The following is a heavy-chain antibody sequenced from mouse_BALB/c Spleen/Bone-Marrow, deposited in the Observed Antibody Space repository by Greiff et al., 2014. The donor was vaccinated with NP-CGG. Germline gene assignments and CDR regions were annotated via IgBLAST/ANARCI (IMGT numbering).Heavy chain of an antibody. D-gene: IGHD1-1*01. Sequence: VKLQESGAELVKPGASVKLSCKTSGYTFTSYWIQWVKQRPGRGLGWIGEIFPGTGTTYYNEKFKGKATLTIDTSSSTAYMQLSSLTSEDSAVYFCARGGSRLRGYFDVWGAGTTVTVSS. CDR3: ARGGSRLRGYFDV. V-gene: IGHV1S132*01. CDR1: GYTFTSYW. J-gene: IGHJ1*01. CDR2: IFPGTGTT.